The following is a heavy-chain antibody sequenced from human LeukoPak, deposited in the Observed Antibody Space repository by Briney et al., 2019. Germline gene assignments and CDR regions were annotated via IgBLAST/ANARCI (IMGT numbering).Heavy chain of an antibody. CDR2: ISYDGSNK. Sequence: PGRSLRLSCAASGFTFSSYGMHWVRQAPGKGLEWVAVISYDGSNKYYADSVKGRFTISRDNSKNTLYLQMNSLRAEDTAVYYCAKGTGNVIGGAFDYWGQGTLVTVPS. CDR1: GFTFSSYG. D-gene: IGHD2-21*01. V-gene: IGHV3-30*18. CDR3: AKGTGNVIGGAFDY. J-gene: IGHJ4*02.